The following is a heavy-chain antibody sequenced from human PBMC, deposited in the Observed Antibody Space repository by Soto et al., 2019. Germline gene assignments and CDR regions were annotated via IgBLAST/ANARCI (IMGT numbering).Heavy chain of an antibody. V-gene: IGHV4-31*03. CDR3: ARTTGSGSYWAYYFDY. CDR2: IYYSGST. CDR1: GGSISSGGYY. D-gene: IGHD1-26*01. J-gene: IGHJ4*02. Sequence: SETLSLTCTVSGGSISSGGYYWSWIRQHPGNGLEWIGYIYYSGSTYYNPSLKSRVTISVDTSKNQFSLKLTSVTAADTAVYYCARTTGSGSYWAYYFDYWGQGTLVTVSS.